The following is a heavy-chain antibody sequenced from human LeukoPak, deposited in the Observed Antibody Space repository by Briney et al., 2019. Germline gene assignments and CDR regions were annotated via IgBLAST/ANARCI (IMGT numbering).Heavy chain of an antibody. Sequence: ASVKVSCKASGYTFTGYYMHLVRQAPGQGLEWMGWINPNSGGTNYAQKFQGRVTMTRDTSISTAYMELSRLRSDDTAVYYCARGSLLWFGELHNFDYWGQGTLVTVSS. J-gene: IGHJ4*02. CDR1: GYTFTGYY. CDR2: INPNSGGT. CDR3: ARGSLLWFGELHNFDY. V-gene: IGHV1-2*02. D-gene: IGHD3-10*01.